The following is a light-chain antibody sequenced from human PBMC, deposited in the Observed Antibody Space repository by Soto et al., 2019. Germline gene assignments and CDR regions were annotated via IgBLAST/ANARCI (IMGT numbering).Light chain of an antibody. CDR2: DVS. V-gene: IGLV2-11*01. J-gene: IGLJ2*01. CDR3: CSYAGSYTVV. Sequence: QSALTQPRSVSGSPGQSVTISCPGTSSDVGGYNYVSWYQQHPGKAPKLMIYDVSKRPSGVPDRVSGSKSGNTASLTISGLQAEYEADYYCCSYAGSYTVVFGGGTKLTVL. CDR1: SSDVGGYNY.